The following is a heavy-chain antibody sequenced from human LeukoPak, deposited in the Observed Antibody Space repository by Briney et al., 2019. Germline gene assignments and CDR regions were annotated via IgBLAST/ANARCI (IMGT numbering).Heavy chain of an antibody. J-gene: IGHJ6*02. CDR3: ARDTGYCSSTSCPESNYYYYGMDV. CDR1: GFTSFDFP. V-gene: IGHV3-69-1*01. D-gene: IGHD2-2*01. Sequence: GGSLRLSCEASGFTSFDFPMNWVRKAPGKGLEWVSHIRTDGTITYADSVKGRFTISRDNSKNTLYLQMNSLRAEDTAVYYCARDTGYCSSTSCPESNYYYYGMDVWGQGTTVTVSS. CDR2: IRTDGTI.